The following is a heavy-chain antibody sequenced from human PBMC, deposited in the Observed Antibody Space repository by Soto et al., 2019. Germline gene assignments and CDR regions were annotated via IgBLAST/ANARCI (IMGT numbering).Heavy chain of an antibody. CDR3: AKIFIGNSNYWRDYYYYYYMDV. CDR1: GFTFSSYA. V-gene: IGHV3-23*01. J-gene: IGHJ6*03. CDR2: ISGSGGST. Sequence: GGSLRLSCAASGFTFSSYAMSWVRQAPGKGLEWVSAISGSGGSTYYADSVKGRFTISRDNSKNTLYLQMNSLRAEDTAVYYCAKIFIGNSNYWRDYYYYYYMDVWGKGTTVTVSS. D-gene: IGHD4-4*01.